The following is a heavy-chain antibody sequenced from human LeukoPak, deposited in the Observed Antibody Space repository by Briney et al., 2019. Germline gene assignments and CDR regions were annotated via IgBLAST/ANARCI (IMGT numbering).Heavy chain of an antibody. V-gene: IGHV1-46*01. D-gene: IGHD1-26*01. CDR2: INPSGGST. Sequence: ASVKVSCKASGYTFTSYYMHWVRQAPGEGLEWMGIINPSGGSTNYAQKFQGRVTMTRDTSTSTVYMELSSLKSEDTAVYYCAREDSGSYPYFDYWGQGTLVTVSS. J-gene: IGHJ4*02. CDR1: GYTFTSYY. CDR3: AREDSGSYPYFDY.